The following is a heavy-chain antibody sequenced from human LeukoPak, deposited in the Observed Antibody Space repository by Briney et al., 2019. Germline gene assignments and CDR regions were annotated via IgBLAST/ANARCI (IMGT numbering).Heavy chain of an antibody. CDR1: GFTFSDYY. D-gene: IGHD3-16*01. J-gene: IGHJ4*02. CDR3: ARDPDVPELRLGEY. CDR2: ISSSGSTI. Sequence: GGSLRLSCAASGFTFSDYYMSWIRQAPGKGLEWVSYISSSGSTIYYADSVKGRFTISRDSAKNSLYLQMDSLGVEDTAVYYCARDPDVPELRLGEYWGQGTLVTVSS. V-gene: IGHV3-11*01.